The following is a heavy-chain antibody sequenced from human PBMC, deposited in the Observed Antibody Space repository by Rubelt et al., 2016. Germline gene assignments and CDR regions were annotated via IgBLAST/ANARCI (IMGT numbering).Heavy chain of an antibody. J-gene: IGHJ4*02. CDR3: ARDQGVAAAGEGNYFDY. Sequence: QVQLQQWGAGLLKPSETLSLTCAVYGGSFNDYYWSWIRRPPGKGLEWIGEIDHSGITNYNPSLKSRVTISADTSRNQLSLMLGSVTAADTSVYYCARDQGVAAAGEGNYFDYWGQGTLVTVSS. CDR1: GGSFNDYY. V-gene: IGHV4-34*01. D-gene: IGHD6-13*01. CDR2: IDHSGIT.